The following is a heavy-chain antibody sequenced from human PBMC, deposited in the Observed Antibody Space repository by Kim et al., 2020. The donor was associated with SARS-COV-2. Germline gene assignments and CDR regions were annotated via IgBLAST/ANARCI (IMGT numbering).Heavy chain of an antibody. J-gene: IGHJ4*02. D-gene: IGHD3-10*01. V-gene: IGHV4-39*01. Sequence: YYNPSLKSRVTISVDTSKNQFSLKLSSVTAADTAVYYCARLDYGSEICFDYWGQGTLVTVSS. CDR3: ARLDYGSEICFDY.